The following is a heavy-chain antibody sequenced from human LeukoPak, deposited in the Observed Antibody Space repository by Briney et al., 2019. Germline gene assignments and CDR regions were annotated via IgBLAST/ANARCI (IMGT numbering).Heavy chain of an antibody. CDR2: IYHSGST. Sequence: SETLSLTCAVSGYSISSGYYWGWIRQPPGKGLEWIGSIYHSGSTYYNPSLKSRVTISVDTSKNQFSLKLSSVTAADTAVYYCARRFVVLQGFDYWGQGTLVTVSS. D-gene: IGHD3-16*02. V-gene: IGHV4-38-2*01. J-gene: IGHJ4*02. CDR3: ARRFVVLQGFDY. CDR1: GYSISSGYY.